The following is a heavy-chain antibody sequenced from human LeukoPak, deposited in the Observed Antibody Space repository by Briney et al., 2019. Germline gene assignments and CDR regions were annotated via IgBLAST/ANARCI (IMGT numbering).Heavy chain of an antibody. V-gene: IGHV3-7*01. CDR2: IKYDGSEK. CDR1: GFTFSNYW. CDR3: AKGSLWFGELLYKGLFDY. D-gene: IGHD3-10*01. J-gene: IGHJ4*02. Sequence: GGSLRLSCVGSGFTFSNYWMSWVRQAPGKGLEWVANIKYDGSEKYYVDSVKGRFTISRDNADNSLYLQMNSLRAEDTAVYYCAKGSLWFGELLYKGLFDYWGQGTLVTVSS.